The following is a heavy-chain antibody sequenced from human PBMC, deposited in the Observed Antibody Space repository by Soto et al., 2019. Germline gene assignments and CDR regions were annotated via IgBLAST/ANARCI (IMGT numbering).Heavy chain of an antibody. V-gene: IGHV4-31*03. CDR2: IYYSGST. CDR3: ARDRVNRVCIMSRDYDDGRDV. D-gene: IGHD3-16*01. J-gene: IGHJ6*02. CDR1: GGSISSGGYY. Sequence: SETLSLTCTVSGGSISSGGYYWSWIRQHPGKGLEWIGYIYYSGSTYYNPSLKSRVTISVDTSKNQFSLKLSSVTAADTAVYYCARDRVNRVCIMSRDYDDGRDVCGQGTTVTVSS.